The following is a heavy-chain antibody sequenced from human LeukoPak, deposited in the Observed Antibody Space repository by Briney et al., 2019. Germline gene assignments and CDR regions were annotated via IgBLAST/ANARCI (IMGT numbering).Heavy chain of an antibody. CDR2: ISPSSTRI. CDR1: GFTFSSYD. V-gene: IGHV3-48*04. Sequence: GGSLRLSCAASGFTFSSYDMNWVRQAPGKGLEWVSYISPSSTRIDYAASVRGRFTISRDNAKRSLYLQMSSLRAEDTAVYYCARGLTIQQRAQYFQHWGQGTLVTVSS. D-gene: IGHD6-25*01. J-gene: IGHJ1*01. CDR3: ARGLTIQQRAQYFQH.